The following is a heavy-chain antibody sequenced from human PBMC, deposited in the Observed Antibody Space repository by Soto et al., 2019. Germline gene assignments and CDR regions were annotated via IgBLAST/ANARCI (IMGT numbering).Heavy chain of an antibody. CDR2: IHYSGST. CDR1: GDSVTISDYY. CDR3: AAHDSGGYYAEY. D-gene: IGHD3-22*01. V-gene: IGHV4-39*01. Sequence: QLQLQESGPGLVKPSETLSLTCTVSGDSVTISDYYWGWIRQPPGRGLEWIGSIHYSGSTYYNPSLRIRVTIAGDTSKTQLSRKLTSGTAADAAVYYCAAHDSGGYYAEYWGQGTLVTVSA. J-gene: IGHJ4*02.